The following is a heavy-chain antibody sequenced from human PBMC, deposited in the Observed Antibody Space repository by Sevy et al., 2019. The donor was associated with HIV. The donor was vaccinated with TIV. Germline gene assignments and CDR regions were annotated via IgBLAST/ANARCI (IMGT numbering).Heavy chain of an antibody. V-gene: IGHV4-59*01. D-gene: IGHD6-6*01. CDR1: GRSTSSYY. Sequence: SETLSLTCSVSGRSTSSYYWSWIRQPPGKGLEWMGYIHYSGITKYNPSLKSRVTISVDAFKDLFSLKLNSVTAADTAVYYCARLHRQLLGFFVYWGQGTLVTVSS. J-gene: IGHJ4*02. CDR2: IHYSGIT. CDR3: ARLHRQLLGFFVY.